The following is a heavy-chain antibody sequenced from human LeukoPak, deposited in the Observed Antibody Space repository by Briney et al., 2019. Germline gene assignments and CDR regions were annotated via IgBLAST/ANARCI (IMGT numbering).Heavy chain of an antibody. CDR1: GFTFRSCW. CDR2: IKQDGSEK. J-gene: IGHJ3*02. Sequence: GGSLRLSCAASGFTFRSCWMSWVRQAPGKGLEWVANIKQDGSEKYYVDSVKGRFTISRDNAKNSLYLQMNSLRAEDTAVYYCARGITYYYDRSGYLHAFDIWGQGTMVTVSS. CDR3: ARGITYYYDRSGYLHAFDI. V-gene: IGHV3-7*01. D-gene: IGHD3-22*01.